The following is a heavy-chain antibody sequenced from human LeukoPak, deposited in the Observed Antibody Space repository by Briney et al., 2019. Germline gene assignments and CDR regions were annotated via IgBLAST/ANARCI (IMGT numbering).Heavy chain of an antibody. D-gene: IGHD6-6*01. CDR2: IIPIFGTA. CDR3: AREDSSSSSWFDP. V-gene: IGHV1-69*05. J-gene: IGHJ5*02. CDR1: GGTFSSYA. Sequence: SVKVSCKASGGTFSSYAISWVRQAPGQGLEWMGWIIPIFGTANYAQKFQGRVTITTDESTSTAYMELSSLRSEDTAVYYCAREDSSSSSWFDPWGQGTLVTVSS.